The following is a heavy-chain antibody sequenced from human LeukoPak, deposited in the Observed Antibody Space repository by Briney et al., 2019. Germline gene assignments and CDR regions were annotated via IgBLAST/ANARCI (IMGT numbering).Heavy chain of an antibody. CDR1: GGSISSITSLTYY. Sequence: SETLSLTCIVSGGSISSITSLTYYWNWIRQSPGTGLEWIGSVHYSGSTYYNPSLKSRVTISADTSKNQFSLKLSSVTAADTAVYYCATNRLNYYDSSGAFDIWGQGTMVTVSS. J-gene: IGHJ3*02. D-gene: IGHD3-22*01. V-gene: IGHV4-39*07. CDR3: ATNRLNYYDSSGAFDI. CDR2: VHYSGST.